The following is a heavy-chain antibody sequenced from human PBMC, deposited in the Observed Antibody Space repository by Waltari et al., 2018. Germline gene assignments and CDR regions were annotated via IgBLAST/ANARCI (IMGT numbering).Heavy chain of an antibody. D-gene: IGHD1-1*01. CDR1: GLHVSSNS. Sequence: EVQLVETGGGLIQPGGSLRLSCAASGLHVSSNSMSWVREAPGKGLDWVSVISSVVSTYYADSVKCRFTIPIDNPKNTLYLHRNSRSAEDTSVYYCARESNSLEPRYVDYWGQVTLVTVSS. J-gene: IGHJ4*02. CDR3: ARESNSLEPRYVDY. V-gene: IGHV3-53*02. CDR2: ISSVVST.